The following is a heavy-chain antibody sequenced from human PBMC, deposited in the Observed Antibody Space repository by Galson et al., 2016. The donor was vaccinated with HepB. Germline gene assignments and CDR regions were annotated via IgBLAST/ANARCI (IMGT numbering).Heavy chain of an antibody. CDR1: GGSISGGFYY. CDR3: AGGVAVAGTPLDF. Sequence: TLSLTCTVSGGSISGGFYYWSWIRQPAGKGLEWIGRFYASGSTTYNPSLKSRVTISVDTSRNQFSLKLTSVTAADTAVYYCAGGVAVAGTPLDFWGQGTLVTVSS. CDR2: FYASGST. V-gene: IGHV4-61*02. J-gene: IGHJ4*02. D-gene: IGHD6-19*01.